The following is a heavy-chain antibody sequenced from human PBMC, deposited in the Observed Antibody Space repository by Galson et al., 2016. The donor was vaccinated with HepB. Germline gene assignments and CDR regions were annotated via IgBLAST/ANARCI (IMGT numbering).Heavy chain of an antibody. V-gene: IGHV3-74*01. CDR1: GFTFSNYW. Sequence: SLRLSCAVSGFTFSNYWMHWVRQAPGKGLMWISRVNGDGHNIAYADSVKGRFTISRDNPKDTIYLEMNGLRAEDTAVYYCARDSVFTLSKGVPFDHWGQGTPVTVSS. CDR3: ARDSVFTLSKGVPFDH. CDR2: VNGDGHNI. D-gene: IGHD3-22*01. J-gene: IGHJ4*02.